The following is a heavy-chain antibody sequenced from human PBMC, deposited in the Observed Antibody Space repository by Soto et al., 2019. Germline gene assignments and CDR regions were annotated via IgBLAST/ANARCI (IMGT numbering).Heavy chain of an antibody. Sequence: EVQLLESGGGLVQPGGSLRLSCAASGFTFSSYAMSWVRQAPGKGLEWVSVISGSGGSTYYADSVKGRFTISRDNSRNTLYLQMNSLRAEDTAVYYCAKHSSSSGSYNYYVMDVWGQGTTVTVSS. D-gene: IGHD6-6*01. CDR3: AKHSSSSGSYNYYVMDV. V-gene: IGHV3-23*01. CDR1: GFTFSSYA. CDR2: ISGSGGST. J-gene: IGHJ6*02.